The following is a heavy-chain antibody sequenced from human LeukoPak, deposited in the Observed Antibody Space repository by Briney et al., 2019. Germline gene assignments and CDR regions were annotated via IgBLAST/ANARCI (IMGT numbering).Heavy chain of an antibody. Sequence: PGGSLRLSCAASGFTFDDYAMHWVRQAPGKGLEWVSGISWNSGSIGYADSVKGRFTISRDNSKNTLYLQMNSLRAEDTAVYYCAKSGGGGYSYGYGAFDIWGQGTMVTVSS. D-gene: IGHD5-18*01. V-gene: IGHV3-9*01. J-gene: IGHJ3*02. CDR1: GFTFDDYA. CDR3: AKSGGGGYSYGYGAFDI. CDR2: ISWNSGSI.